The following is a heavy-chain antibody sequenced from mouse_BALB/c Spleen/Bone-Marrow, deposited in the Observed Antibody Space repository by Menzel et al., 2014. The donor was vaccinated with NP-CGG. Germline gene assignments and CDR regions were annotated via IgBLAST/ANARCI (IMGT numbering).Heavy chain of an antibody. J-gene: IGHJ2*01. D-gene: IGHD2-2*01. V-gene: IGHV14-3*02. CDR2: IDPANDNT. Sequence: VQLQQPGAELVKPGASVKLSCTASGFNIKDTYIHWVKQRPEQGLEWIGRIDPANDNTKYDPKFQGKATITADTSSSTAHLQLSSLTSEDTAVYYCASYVYGYYFDYWGQGTTLTVSS. CDR1: GFNIKDTY. CDR3: ASYVYGYYFDY.